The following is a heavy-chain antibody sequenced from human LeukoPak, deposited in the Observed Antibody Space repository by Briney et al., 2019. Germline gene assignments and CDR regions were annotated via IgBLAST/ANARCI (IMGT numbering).Heavy chain of an antibody. CDR2: IYYSGST. CDR1: GGSISSSSYY. J-gene: IGHJ5*02. V-gene: IGHV4-39*07. D-gene: IGHD3-22*01. Sequence: SETLSLTCTVSGGSISSSSYYWGWLRQPPGKGLEWIGSIYYSGSTYYNPSLKSRFTISVDTSKNQFSLKLSSVTAADTAVYYCARGEDYYDSKYPHNWFDPWGQGTLVTVSS. CDR3: ARGEDYYDSKYPHNWFDP.